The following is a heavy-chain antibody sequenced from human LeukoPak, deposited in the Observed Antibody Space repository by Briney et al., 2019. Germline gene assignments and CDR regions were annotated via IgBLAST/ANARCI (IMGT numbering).Heavy chain of an antibody. CDR3: ARGVVVVVAATRFDY. CDR1: GYAFTGYY. D-gene: IGHD2-15*01. Sequence: ASVKVSCKASGYAFTGYYMHWVRQAPGQGLEWMGWINPNSGGTNYAQKFQGRVTMTRDTSISTAYMELSRLRSDDTAVYYCARGVVVVVAATRFDYWGQGTLVTVSS. V-gene: IGHV1-2*02. CDR2: INPNSGGT. J-gene: IGHJ4*02.